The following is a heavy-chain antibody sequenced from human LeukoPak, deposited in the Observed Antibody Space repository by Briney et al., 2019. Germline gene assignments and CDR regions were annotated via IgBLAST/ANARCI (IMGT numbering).Heavy chain of an antibody. CDR3: GKDPNGDYVGAFDF. D-gene: IGHD4-17*01. J-gene: IGHJ3*01. CDR1: GFTFSDYA. CDR2: IRGTGGTT. V-gene: IGHV3-23*01. Sequence: GGSLRLSCAASGFTFSDYALIWVRQAPGKGLEWISAIRGTGGTTYYADSVKGRCTISRDNSRNTVYLQMNSLRAEDTALYFWGKDPNGDYVGAFDFWGPGTMVTVSS.